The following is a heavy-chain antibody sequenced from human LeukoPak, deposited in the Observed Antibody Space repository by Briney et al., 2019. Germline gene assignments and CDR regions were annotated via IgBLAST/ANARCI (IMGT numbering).Heavy chain of an antibody. CDR3: AITLAAPNHDYYGMDV. CDR2: INPNGGST. CDR1: GYTFTSHY. V-gene: IGHV1-46*01. J-gene: IGHJ6*04. D-gene: IGHD2-15*01. Sequence: ASETVSCKASGYTFTSHYMHWVRQAPPPGLEWPGIINPNGGSTSYAQQFQGRVTMTRDTSTSTVYMELSSLRCEDTAVYYCAITLAAPNHDYYGMDVWGKGTTVTVSS.